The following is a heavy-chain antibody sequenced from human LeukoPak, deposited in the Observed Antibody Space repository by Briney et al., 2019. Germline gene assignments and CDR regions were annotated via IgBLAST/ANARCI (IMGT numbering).Heavy chain of an antibody. Sequence: ASVKVSCKASGYTFTSYSLNWVGPAPGTGLGGMGWINTNTGNPTYAQGFTGRFVFSLDTSVSTAYLQISSLKAEDTAVYYCARSPPAAAEPLDYWGQGTLVTVSS. CDR2: INTNTGNP. J-gene: IGHJ4*02. CDR1: GYTFTSYS. CDR3: ARSPPAAAEPLDY. V-gene: IGHV7-4-1*02. D-gene: IGHD6-13*01.